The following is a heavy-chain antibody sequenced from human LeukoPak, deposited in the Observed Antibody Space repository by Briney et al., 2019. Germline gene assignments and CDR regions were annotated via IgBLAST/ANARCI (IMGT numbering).Heavy chain of an antibody. Sequence: GGSLRLSCAASGFTFSTYAMSWVRQAPGKGLEWVSAISGSGGSTYYADSEKGRFTISRDNYKNTLYLQMNSLRAEDTSIYFCAKALEQETVIALDSWGQGTLVTVSS. J-gene: IGHJ4*02. CDR2: ISGSGGST. D-gene: IGHD6-13*01. CDR3: AKALEQETVIALDS. CDR1: GFTFSTYA. V-gene: IGHV3-23*01.